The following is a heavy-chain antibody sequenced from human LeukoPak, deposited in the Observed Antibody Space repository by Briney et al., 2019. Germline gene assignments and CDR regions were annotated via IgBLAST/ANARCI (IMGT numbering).Heavy chain of an antibody. J-gene: IGHJ4*02. Sequence: GGSLRLSCAASGFTFSSYAMSWVRQAPGKGLEWVSAISGSCGSTYYADSVKGRFTISRDNSKNTLYLQINSLRAEDTAVYYCAKGAYSGYDPFDYWGQGTLVTVSS. CDR3: AKGAYSGYDPFDY. D-gene: IGHD5-12*01. V-gene: IGHV3-23*01. CDR2: ISGSCGST. CDR1: GFTFSSYA.